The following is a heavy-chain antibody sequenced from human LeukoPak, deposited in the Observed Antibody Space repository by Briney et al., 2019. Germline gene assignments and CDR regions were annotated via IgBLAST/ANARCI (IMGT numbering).Heavy chain of an antibody. Sequence: PGGSLRLSCAASGFTFSSYWMSWVRQAPGKGLEWVANIKQDGSEKYYVDSVKGRFTISRDNAKNSLYLQMNSLRAEDTAVYYCARASSSGRRGWDYWGQGTLVTVSS. V-gene: IGHV3-7*04. CDR1: GFTFSSYW. CDR2: IKQDGSEK. D-gene: IGHD1-26*01. CDR3: ARASSSGRRGWDY. J-gene: IGHJ4*02.